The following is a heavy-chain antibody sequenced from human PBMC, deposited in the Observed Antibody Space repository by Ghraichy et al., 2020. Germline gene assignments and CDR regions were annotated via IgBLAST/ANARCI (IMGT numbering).Heavy chain of an antibody. CDR3: ARAPVVPAATYYYYYYYMDV. J-gene: IGHJ6*03. D-gene: IGHD2-2*01. Sequence: GGSLRLSCAASGFTFSSYAMHWVRQAPGKGLEWVAVISYDGSNKYYADSVKGRFTISRDNSKNTLYLQMNSLRAEDTAVYYCARAPVVPAATYYYYYYYMDVWGKGTTVTVSS. CDR2: ISYDGSNK. V-gene: IGHV3-30-3*01. CDR1: GFTFSSYA.